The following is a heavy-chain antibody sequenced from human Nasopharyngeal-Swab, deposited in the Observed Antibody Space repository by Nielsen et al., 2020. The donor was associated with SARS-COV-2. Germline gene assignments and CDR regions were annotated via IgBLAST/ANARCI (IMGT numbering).Heavy chain of an antibody. Sequence: GESLKISCKGSRYSFTSYWIGWVRQMHGKGLEWMGIIYPGDSDTRYSPSFQGQVTISADKSISTAYLQWSSLKASDTAMYYCARQARRVSMVRGVMYFDYWGQGTLVTVSS. CDR2: IYPGDSDT. CDR1: RYSFTSYW. D-gene: IGHD3-10*01. CDR3: ARQARRVSMVRGVMYFDY. V-gene: IGHV5-51*01. J-gene: IGHJ4*02.